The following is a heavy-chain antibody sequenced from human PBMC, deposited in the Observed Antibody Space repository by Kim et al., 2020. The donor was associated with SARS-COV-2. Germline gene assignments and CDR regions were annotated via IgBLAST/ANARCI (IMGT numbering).Heavy chain of an antibody. D-gene: IGHD2-15*01. CDR2: IRPRGAAA. CDR1: GFKFSDYS. Sequence: GGSLRLSCAASGFKFSDYSMSWVRQAPGKGLEWVSLIRPRGAAASYADSFQGRFTVSRDDSINTLFLQMSGLNAEDTATYYCAKEYDSVAYSHYSIWGQGSLVTVST. V-gene: IGHV3-23*01. J-gene: IGHJ4*02. CDR3: AKEYDSVAYSHYSI.